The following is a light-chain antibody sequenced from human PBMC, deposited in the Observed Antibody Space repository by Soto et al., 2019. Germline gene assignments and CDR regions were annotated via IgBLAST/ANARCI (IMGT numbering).Light chain of an antibody. Sequence: EIALTQSPGTLSLSPGERATLSCRASQSVSSSYLAWYQQKPGQDPRLLIYGASSRATGIPDRFSGSGSGTDFTLTISRLEPEDFAVYYCQQYGTSPWTFGQGTKVDIK. CDR1: QSVSSSY. CDR2: GAS. CDR3: QQYGTSPWT. V-gene: IGKV3-20*01. J-gene: IGKJ1*01.